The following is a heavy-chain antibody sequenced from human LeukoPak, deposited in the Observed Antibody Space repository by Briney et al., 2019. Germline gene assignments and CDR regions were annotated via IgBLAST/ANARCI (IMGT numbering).Heavy chain of an antibody. V-gene: IGHV1-2*02. D-gene: IGHD5-18*01. CDR3: ARERLNTAMAEVDY. CDR2: IHSNSGAT. J-gene: IGHJ4*01. CDR1: GYSFTDYY. Sequence: ASVKVSCTASGYSFTDYYMHWVRQAPGQGLEWMGWIHSNSGATNYAQKFQGRVTMTRDTSISTAYMELSRLRSDDTAVYYCARERLNTAMAEVDYWGQGTLVTVSS.